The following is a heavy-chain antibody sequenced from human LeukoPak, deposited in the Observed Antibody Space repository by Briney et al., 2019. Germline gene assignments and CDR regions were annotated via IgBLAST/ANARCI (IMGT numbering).Heavy chain of an antibody. D-gene: IGHD4-17*01. CDR3: VKTVTTYYFDY. CDR1: GFTFSSYA. Sequence: GGSLRLSCAASGFTFSSYAMSWVRQAPGKGLEWVSAISSSGGSTYYADSVKGRFTISRDNSKNKLYLQMNSLRAEDTAVYYCVKTVTTYYFDYWGQGTLVTVSS. CDR2: ISSSGGST. V-gene: IGHV3-23*01. J-gene: IGHJ4*02.